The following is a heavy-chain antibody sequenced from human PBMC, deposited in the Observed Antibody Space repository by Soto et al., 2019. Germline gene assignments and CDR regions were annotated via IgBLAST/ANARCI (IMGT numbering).Heavy chain of an antibody. CDR2: ISAYNGNT. V-gene: IGHV1-18*01. CDR1: GYTFTSYG. CDR3: ARDKVPAAMTNWFDP. D-gene: IGHD2-2*01. J-gene: IGHJ5*02. Sequence: QVQLVQSGAEVKKPGASVKVSCKASGYTFTSYGISWVRQAPGQGLEWMGWISAYNGNTNYAQKLQGRVTMXXDXAXXTAYMELRSLGSDDTAVYYCARDKVPAAMTNWFDPWGQGTLVTVSS.